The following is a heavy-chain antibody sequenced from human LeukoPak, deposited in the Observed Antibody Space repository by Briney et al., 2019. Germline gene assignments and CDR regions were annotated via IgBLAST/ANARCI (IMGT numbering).Heavy chain of an antibody. D-gene: IGHD3-3*01. CDR2: ISYDGSNK. Sequence: GSLRLSCAASGSTFSSYAMHWARQAPGKGLEWVAVISYDGSNKYYADSVKGRFTISRDNSKNTLYLQMNSLRAEDTAVYYCARDPHDFWSGYWVYYYYGMDVWGQGTTVTVSS. CDR1: GSTFSSYA. CDR3: ARDPHDFWSGYWVYYYYGMDV. V-gene: IGHV3-30-3*01. J-gene: IGHJ6*02.